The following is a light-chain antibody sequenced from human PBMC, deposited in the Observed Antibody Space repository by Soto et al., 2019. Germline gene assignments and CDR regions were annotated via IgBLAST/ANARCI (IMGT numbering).Light chain of an antibody. CDR2: GAS. CDR1: QSVSSSY. CDR3: QQYGSASWT. J-gene: IGKJ1*01. Sequence: EIVVTQSPGTLSLSPGERATLSCRASQSVSSSYLAWYQQKPGQAPRLLIYGASSRDTGIPDRFSGSGSGTDFTLTISRLEPEDFAVYYCQQYGSASWTFGQGTKVEIK. V-gene: IGKV3-20*01.